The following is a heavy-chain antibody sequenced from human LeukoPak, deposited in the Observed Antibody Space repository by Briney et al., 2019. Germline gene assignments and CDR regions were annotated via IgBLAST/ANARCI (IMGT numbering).Heavy chain of an antibody. CDR2: IYHSGST. CDR3: ARGGHYDYVWGSYRQSNWFDP. CDR1: GGSISRGGYS. D-gene: IGHD3-16*02. V-gene: IGHV4-30-2*01. J-gene: IGHJ5*02. Sequence: SETLSLTCAVSGGSISRGGYSWSWIRQPPGKGLEWIGYIYHSGSTYYNPSLKSRVTISVDRSKNQFSLKLSSVTAAGTAVYYCARGGHYDYVWGSYRQSNWFDPWGQGTLVTVSS.